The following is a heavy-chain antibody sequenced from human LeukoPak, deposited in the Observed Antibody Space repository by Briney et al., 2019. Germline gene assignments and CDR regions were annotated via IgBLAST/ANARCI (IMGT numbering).Heavy chain of an antibody. J-gene: IGHJ3*02. CDR3: ASLGSFDI. CDR2: FYISEGT. V-gene: IGHV4-61*02. D-gene: IGHD7-27*01. Sequence: SQTLSLTCTVSGGSINSGSYYWNWIRQPAGKGLEWIGRFYISEGTKHNPSLKSRVTISVDTSKNQFSLRLSSVTAADTAVYYCASLGSFDIWGQGTMVTVSS. CDR1: GGSINSGSYY.